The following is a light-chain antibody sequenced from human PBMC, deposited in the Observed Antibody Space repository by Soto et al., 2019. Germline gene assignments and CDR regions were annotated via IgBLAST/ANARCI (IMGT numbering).Light chain of an antibody. Sequence: EIVMTQSPATLSVSPGERATLSCRASQSVSSKLVWYQQRPGQAPRLLIYGASTRATGIPARFSGSGSGTEFTLTISSLQSEDFAVYYCQQYNSWPQTFGQGTKVDIK. CDR1: QSVSSK. V-gene: IGKV3-15*01. CDR3: QQYNSWPQT. CDR2: GAS. J-gene: IGKJ2*01.